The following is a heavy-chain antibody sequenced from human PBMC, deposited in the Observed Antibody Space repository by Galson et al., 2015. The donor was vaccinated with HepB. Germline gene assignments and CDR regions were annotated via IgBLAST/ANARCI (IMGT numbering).Heavy chain of an antibody. CDR1: GGTFSSYA. D-gene: IGHD3-3*01. CDR2: IIPIFGTA. CDR3: ARSITIFGAENYFDY. V-gene: IGHV1-69*06. J-gene: IGHJ4*02. Sequence: SVKVSCKASGGTFSSYAISWVRQAPGQGLEWMGGIIPIFGTANYAQKFQGRVTITADKSTSTAYMELSSLRSEDTAVYYCARSITIFGAENYFDYWGQGTLVTVSS.